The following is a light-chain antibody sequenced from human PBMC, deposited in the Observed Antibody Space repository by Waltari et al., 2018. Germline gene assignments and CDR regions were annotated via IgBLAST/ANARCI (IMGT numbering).Light chain of an antibody. CDR2: DVN. CDR3: CSFAGSYISV. CDR1: SSDVGGYNY. V-gene: IGLV2-11*01. Sequence: QSALTQPRSVSGSPGQSVSISCTGSSSDVGGYNYVPGYKQYEGKAPKMLLYDVNKRSSGGPYRFSGSKAGNTASLTISGLLAEDEADYYCCSFAGSYISVFGGGTKVTVL. J-gene: IGLJ3*02.